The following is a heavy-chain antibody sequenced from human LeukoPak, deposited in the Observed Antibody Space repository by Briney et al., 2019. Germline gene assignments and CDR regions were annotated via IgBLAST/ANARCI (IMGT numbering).Heavy chain of an antibody. D-gene: IGHD1-26*01. CDR3: AEVKGAHLSRDDY. CDR2: ISGSGGST. Sequence: GGSLRLSCAASGFTFSSYAMSWVRQAPGKGLEWLSAISGSGGSTYYADSVKGRFTISRDNSKKTLYLEMNSLRAEDTAVYYCAEVKGAHLSRDDYWGQGTLVTVSS. V-gene: IGHV3-23*01. CDR1: GFTFSSYA. J-gene: IGHJ4*02.